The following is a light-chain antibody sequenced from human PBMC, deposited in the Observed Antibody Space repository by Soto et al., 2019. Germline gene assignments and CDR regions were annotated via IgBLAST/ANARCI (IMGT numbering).Light chain of an antibody. V-gene: IGLV2-14*03. CDR3: SSYTSSSTVV. J-gene: IGLJ2*01. CDR1: SSDVGGYNY. Sequence: QSALTQPASVSGSPGQSIPISCTGTSSDVGGYNYVSWYQQHPCKAPKLIIYDVSDRSSGVSNRFSASKSGNTASLTISGLQAEDEADYYCSSYTSSSTVVFGGGTKLTVL. CDR2: DVS.